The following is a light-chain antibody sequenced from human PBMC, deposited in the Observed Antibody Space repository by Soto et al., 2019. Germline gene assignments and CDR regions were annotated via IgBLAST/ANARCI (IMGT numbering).Light chain of an antibody. V-gene: IGKV3-20*01. CDR1: QSVSSYY. Sequence: EIVLTQSPGTLSLSPGDRATLSCRASQSVSSYYLAWYQQKPGQAPRLLIHGASTRATGIPDRFSGSGSGTDFTLTISRLEPEDFAVYFCQQCGSSPHTFGQGTKVEIK. CDR3: QQCGSSPHT. CDR2: GAS. J-gene: IGKJ1*01.